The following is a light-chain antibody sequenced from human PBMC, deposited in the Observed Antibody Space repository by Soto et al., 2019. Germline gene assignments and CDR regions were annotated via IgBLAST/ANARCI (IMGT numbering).Light chain of an antibody. CDR1: SSDVGDYNY. Sequence: QSALTQPASVSGSPGQSITLSCTGTSSDVGDYNYVSWYQQHPDKAPRLIIYEVSYRPSGVSNRFSGSKSGNTASLTISGLQAEDEADYYCSSYASSSTWVFGGGTKVTVL. J-gene: IGLJ3*02. CDR3: SSYASSSTWV. CDR2: EVS. V-gene: IGLV2-14*01.